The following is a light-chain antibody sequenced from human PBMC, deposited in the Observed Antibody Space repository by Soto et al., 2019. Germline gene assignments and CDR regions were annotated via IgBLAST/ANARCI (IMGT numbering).Light chain of an antibody. V-gene: IGKV3-20*01. J-gene: IGKJ2*01. Sequence: EIVLTQSPGTLSLSPGARATLSCSASQSVSSNFLAWYQQKPGQAPRLLIYDASSRATGITDRFSGSGSGTEFTLIIRRLEREDFAVYYCQHYGSSPYTVGQGTKLEIK. CDR3: QHYGSSPYT. CDR2: DAS. CDR1: QSVSSNF.